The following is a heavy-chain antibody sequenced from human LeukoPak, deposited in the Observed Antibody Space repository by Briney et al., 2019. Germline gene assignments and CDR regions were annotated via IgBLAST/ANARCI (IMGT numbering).Heavy chain of an antibody. CDR2: INHSGST. CDR1: GGSFSGYY. CDR3: ARGLSPRIIIFGC. Sequence: SETLSLTCAVYGGSFSGYYWSWVRQPPGKGLEWVGEINHSGSTNYNPSLNSRGTISVDTSKNQFSLKLISVTAADTAVYYCARGLSPRIIIFGCWGQGILVIVSS. D-gene: IGHD3/OR15-3a*01. J-gene: IGHJ4*02. V-gene: IGHV4-34*01.